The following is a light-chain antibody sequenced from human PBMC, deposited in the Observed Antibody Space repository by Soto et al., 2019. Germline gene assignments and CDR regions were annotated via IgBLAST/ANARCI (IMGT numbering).Light chain of an antibody. J-gene: IGKJ2*01. Sequence: EIVMTQSPATLSVSPGDRATVSCRASESISTNLAWYQQIPGQAPRLLIYGASTMATGIPARFSGSGYATEFTLTISSLESEDFAVYYCHQYNNRPPYTFGQGTQLEI. CDR2: GAS. V-gene: IGKV3-15*01. CDR1: ESISTN. CDR3: HQYNNRPPYT.